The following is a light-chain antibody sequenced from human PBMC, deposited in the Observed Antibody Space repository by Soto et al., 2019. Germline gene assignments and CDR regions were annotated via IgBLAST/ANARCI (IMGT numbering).Light chain of an antibody. J-gene: IGKJ1*01. CDR3: QHYNSCSRT. CDR1: QDINSW. CDR2: KAA. Sequence: DIQMTQYNSSLSASVGDRVTITCRASQDINSWLAWYQQKPGKAPKLLIYKAANLADEVPSRFAGSGSGTDFTLTITRLQPDDFATYYCQHYNSCSRTFCQGTKVDIK. V-gene: IGKV1-5*03.